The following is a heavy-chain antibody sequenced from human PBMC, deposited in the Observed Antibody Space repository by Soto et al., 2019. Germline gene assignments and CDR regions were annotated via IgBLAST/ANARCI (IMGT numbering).Heavy chain of an antibody. CDR3: AKTASMTIRDGFDH. D-gene: IGHD4-17*01. J-gene: IGHJ4*02. CDR2: IWYDGSNK. V-gene: IGHV3-33*06. CDR1: GFTFSSYG. Sequence: PGGSLRLSCAASGFTFSSYGMHWVRQAPGKGLEWVAVIWYDGSNKYYAVSVKGRFTISRDNSKNTLYLQMDSLRAEDTAVYYCAKTASMTIRDGFDHWGQGTLVTVSS.